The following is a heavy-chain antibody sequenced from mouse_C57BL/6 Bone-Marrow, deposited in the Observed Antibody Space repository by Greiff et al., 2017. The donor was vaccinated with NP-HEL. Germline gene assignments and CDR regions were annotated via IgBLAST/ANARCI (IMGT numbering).Heavy chain of an antibody. CDR2: IHPNSGST. CDR3: ARARWRYAMDY. J-gene: IGHJ4*01. Sequence: VQLQQPGAELVKPGASVKLSCKASGYTFTSYWMHWVKQRPGQGLEWIGMIHPNSGSTNYNEKFKSKATLTADKSSSTAYMQLSSLTSEDSAVYYCARARWRYAMDYWGQGTSVTVSS. CDR1: GYTFTSYW. V-gene: IGHV1-64*01.